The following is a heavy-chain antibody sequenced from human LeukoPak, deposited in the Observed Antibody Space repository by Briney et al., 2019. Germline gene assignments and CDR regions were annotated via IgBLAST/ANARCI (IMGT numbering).Heavy chain of an antibody. D-gene: IGHD3-22*01. CDR3: ARGGDYDSSGSLGIGAFDI. CDR2: ISYDGSNK. CDR1: GFTFSSYA. J-gene: IGHJ3*02. Sequence: GRSLRLSCAASGFTFSSYAMHWVRQAPGKGLEWVAVISYDGSNKYYADSVQGRFTISRDNSKNTLYLQMNSLRAEDTAVYYCARGGDYDSSGSLGIGAFDIWGQGTMVTVSS. V-gene: IGHV3-30-3*01.